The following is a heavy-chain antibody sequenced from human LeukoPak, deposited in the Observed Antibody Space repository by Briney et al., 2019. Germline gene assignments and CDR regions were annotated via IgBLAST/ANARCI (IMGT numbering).Heavy chain of an antibody. Sequence: SETLSLTCAVYGGSFSGYYWSWIRQPPGKGLEWIGQINHSGSTNYNPSLKSRVTISVDTSKNQFSLKLNSATAADTAVYYCARVFVPYYDILTGYYPEGYYYYMDVWGKGTTVTISS. D-gene: IGHD3-9*01. CDR3: ARVFVPYYDILTGYYPEGYYYYMDV. V-gene: IGHV4-34*01. J-gene: IGHJ6*03. CDR1: GGSFSGYY. CDR2: INHSGST.